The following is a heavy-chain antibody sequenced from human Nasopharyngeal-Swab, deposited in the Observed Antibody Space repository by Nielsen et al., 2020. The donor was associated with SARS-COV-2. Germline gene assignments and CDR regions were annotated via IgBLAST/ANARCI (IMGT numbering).Heavy chain of an antibody. V-gene: IGHV4-28*01. J-gene: IGHJ4*02. CDR3: ATKDYSGPYWPDFDF. CDR2: IYYSGST. Sequence: WIRQPPGKGLESIGEIYYSGSTTYNPSLKSRVTMSMDRSKNQFSLNLNSVTAADTAVYYCATKDYSGPYWPDFDFWGQGTLVTVSS. D-gene: IGHD2-8*02.